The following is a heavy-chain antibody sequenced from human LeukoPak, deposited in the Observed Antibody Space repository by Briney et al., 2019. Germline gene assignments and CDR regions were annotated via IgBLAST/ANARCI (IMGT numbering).Heavy chain of an antibody. CDR1: GGSISSYY. V-gene: IGHV4-4*07. D-gene: IGHD3-10*01. CDR3: AREGRTMVRGVSGMDV. J-gene: IGHJ6*02. Sequence: PSETPSLTCTVSGGSISSYYWSWIRQPAGKGLEWIGRIYTSGSTNYNPSLKSRVTMSVDTSKNQFSLKLSSVTAADTAVYYCAREGRTMVRGVSGMDVWGQGTTVTVSS. CDR2: IYTSGST.